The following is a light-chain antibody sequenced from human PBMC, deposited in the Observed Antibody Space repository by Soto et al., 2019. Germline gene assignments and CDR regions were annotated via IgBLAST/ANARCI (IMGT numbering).Light chain of an antibody. CDR2: EVN. Sequence: QSALTQPPSASGSPGQSVTISCTGTSSTIGDYNYVSWYQHHPGKAPKLVIYEVNKRPSGVPDRFSGSKSGNTASLTVSGFQAEDEADYYCSSYAGSNCLFGGGTKLTVL. CDR3: SSYAGSNCL. J-gene: IGLJ2*01. CDR1: SSTIGDYNY. V-gene: IGLV2-8*01.